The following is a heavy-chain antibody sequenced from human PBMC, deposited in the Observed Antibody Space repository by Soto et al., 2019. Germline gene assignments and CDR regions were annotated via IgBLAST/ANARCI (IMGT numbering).Heavy chain of an antibody. CDR2: INHSGST. V-gene: IGHV4-34*01. Sequence: SETLSLTCAVYGGSFSGYYLSWIRQPPGKGLEWIGEINHSGSTNYNPSLKSRVIMSVDTSKNQFSLKVSSVTAADTAVYYCARSRISGSSPLGYWGQGTLVTVSS. CDR3: ARSRISGSSPLGY. D-gene: IGHD6-6*01. CDR1: GGSFSGYY. J-gene: IGHJ4*02.